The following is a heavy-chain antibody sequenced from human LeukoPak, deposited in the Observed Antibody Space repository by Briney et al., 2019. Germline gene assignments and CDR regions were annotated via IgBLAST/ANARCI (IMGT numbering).Heavy chain of an antibody. V-gene: IGHV1-46*01. D-gene: IGHD5-24*01. CDR1: GYTFTSYY. Sequence: ASVKVSCKASGYTFTSYYMHWVRQAPGQGLEWMGMINPSGGSTSYAQKFQGRVTMTRDMSTRIVYMELSSLRFEDTAVYYCARARDSYNRGDYMDVWGKGTTVTVSS. J-gene: IGHJ6*03. CDR3: ARARDSYNRGDYMDV. CDR2: INPSGGST.